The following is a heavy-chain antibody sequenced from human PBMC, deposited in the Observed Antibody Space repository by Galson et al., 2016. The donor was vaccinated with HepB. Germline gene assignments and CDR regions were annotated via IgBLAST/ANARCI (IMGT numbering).Heavy chain of an antibody. CDR1: VGTFSSYT. CDR2: IIPILGIA. D-gene: IGHD5-12*01. Sequence: VKVSCKASVGTFSSYTISWVRQAPGQRLEWMGRIIPILGIANYAQKFQGRVTITADKSTSTDYMELNSLRSEDTAVYYCARDRGYSGYDSWAYWGQGTLVTVSS. V-gene: IGHV1-69*04. J-gene: IGHJ4*02. CDR3: ARDRGYSGYDSWAY.